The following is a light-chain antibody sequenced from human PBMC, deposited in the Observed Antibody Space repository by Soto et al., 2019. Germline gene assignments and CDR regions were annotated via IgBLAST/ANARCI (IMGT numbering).Light chain of an antibody. CDR3: HQRSNWPLT. V-gene: IGKV3-11*01. J-gene: IGKJ4*01. Sequence: EIVLTQSPATLSLSPVERATLSCRASQSVGSYLAWYQQKPGQAPRLLIYDASNRATGIPARFSGSGSGTDFTLTISSLEPEDFAVYYCHQRSNWPLTFGGGTKVEIK. CDR1: QSVGSY. CDR2: DAS.